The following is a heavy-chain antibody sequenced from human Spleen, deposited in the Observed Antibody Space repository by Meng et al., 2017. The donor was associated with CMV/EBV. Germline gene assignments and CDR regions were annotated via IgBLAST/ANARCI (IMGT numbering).Heavy chain of an antibody. Sequence: GSLRLSCTVSGYSISSGSYWGWIRQPPGKGLEWIGNVYHTGSTNHNPSLKSRVTISIDTSKNQFSLKLSSATAADTAVYYCARGPSPSWARYFDYWGQGTLVTVSS. CDR1: GYSISSGSY. D-gene: IGHD3-16*01. CDR2: VYHTGST. V-gene: IGHV4-38-2*02. CDR3: ARGPSPSWARYFDY. J-gene: IGHJ4*02.